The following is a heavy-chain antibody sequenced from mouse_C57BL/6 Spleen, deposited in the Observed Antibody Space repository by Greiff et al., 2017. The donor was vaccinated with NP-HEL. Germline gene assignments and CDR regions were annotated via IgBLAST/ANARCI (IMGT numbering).Heavy chain of an antibody. CDR3: ARWGYGSSFYYFDY. Sequence: EVKLQESGPELVKPGASVKIPCKASGYTFTDYNMDWVKQSHGKSLEWIGDINPNNGGTIYNQKFKGKATLTVDKSSSTAYMELRSLTSEDTAVYYCARWGYGSSFYYFDYWGQGTTLTVSS. D-gene: IGHD1-1*01. CDR2: INPNNGGT. J-gene: IGHJ2*01. V-gene: IGHV1-18*01. CDR1: GYTFTDYN.